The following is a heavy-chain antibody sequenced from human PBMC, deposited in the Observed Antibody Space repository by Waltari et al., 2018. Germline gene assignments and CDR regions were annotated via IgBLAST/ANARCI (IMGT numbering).Heavy chain of an antibody. J-gene: IGHJ6*02. V-gene: IGHV3-74*01. D-gene: IGHD4-4*01. CDR3: ARVATKTYSSPVPGRPYYYGMDV. Sequence: EEQLVESGGGLAQPGESLRLSCAASAFTFSRYWMDWVRQAPGKGLVWVSRINSDGSSTTYADSVKGRFTISRDNGKNTLYVQMNRLRPEDTAVYYCARVATKTYSSPVPGRPYYYGMDVWGQGTTVTVSS. CDR1: AFTFSRYW. CDR2: INSDGSST.